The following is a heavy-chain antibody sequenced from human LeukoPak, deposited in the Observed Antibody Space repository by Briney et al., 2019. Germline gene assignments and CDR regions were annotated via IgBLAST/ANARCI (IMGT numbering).Heavy chain of an antibody. D-gene: IGHD1-26*01. J-gene: IGHJ4*02. CDR2: ITNDGSST. Sequence: GGSLRLSCAASGLTFSSHWMHWVRQAPGKGLVWVSRITNDGSSTTYADSVKGRFTISRDNSKNTLYLQMNSLRAEDTAVYYCARSPGRWELPRFDYWGQGTLVTVSS. CDR3: ARSPGRWELPRFDY. CDR1: GLTFSSHW. V-gene: IGHV3-74*01.